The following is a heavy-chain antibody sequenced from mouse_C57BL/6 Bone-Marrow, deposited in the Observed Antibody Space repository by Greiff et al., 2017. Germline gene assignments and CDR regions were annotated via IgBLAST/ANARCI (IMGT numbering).Heavy chain of an antibody. CDR2: IDPENGDT. Sequence: VQLQQSGAELVRPGASVKLSCTASGFNIKDDYMHWVKQRPEQGLEWIGWIDPENGDTEYASKFQGKAPITADTSSNTAYLQLSSLTSEDTAVYYCTYYGSADYWGQGTTLTVAS. V-gene: IGHV14-4*01. CDR3: TYYGSADY. D-gene: IGHD1-1*01. CDR1: GFNIKDDY. J-gene: IGHJ2*01.